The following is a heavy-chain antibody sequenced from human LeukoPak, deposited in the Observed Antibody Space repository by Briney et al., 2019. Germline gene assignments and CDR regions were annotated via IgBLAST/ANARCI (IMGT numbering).Heavy chain of an antibody. CDR3: AKADRGYCSGGSCYFDY. CDR2: ISWNSGSI. J-gene: IGHJ4*02. CDR1: GFTFDDYA. Sequence: GRSLRLSCAASGFTFDDYAMHWVRQAPGKGLEWVSGISWNSGSIGYADSVNGRFTISRDNAKNSLYLQMNSLRAEDTALYYCAKADRGYCSGGSCYFDYWGQGTLVTVSS. V-gene: IGHV3-9*01. D-gene: IGHD2-15*01.